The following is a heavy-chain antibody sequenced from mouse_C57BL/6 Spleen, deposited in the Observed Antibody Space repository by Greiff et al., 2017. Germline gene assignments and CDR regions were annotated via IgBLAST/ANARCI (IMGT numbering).Heavy chain of an antibody. V-gene: IGHV1-80*01. Sequence: VQLQQSGAELVKPGASVKISCKASGYAFSSYWMNWVKQRPGKGLEWIGQIYPGDGDTNYNGKFKGKATLTVDKSSSTAYMQLSSLTSEDSAVYYCARRDYYGNQAWFAYWGQGTLVTVSA. CDR1: GYAFSSYW. CDR3: ARRDYYGNQAWFAY. CDR2: IYPGDGDT. J-gene: IGHJ3*01. D-gene: IGHD2-1*01.